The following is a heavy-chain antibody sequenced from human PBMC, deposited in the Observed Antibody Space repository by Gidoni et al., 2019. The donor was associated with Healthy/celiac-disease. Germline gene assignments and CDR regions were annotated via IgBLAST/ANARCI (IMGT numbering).Heavy chain of an antibody. J-gene: IGHJ4*02. Sequence: QVTLRESGPALVKPTQTLTLTRTFSGFSLRPSGMCVSWIRQPPGKALELLALIDWDDDKYYSTSLKTRLTISKDTSKNQVVLTMTNMDPVDTATYYCARILGGPSHTFDYWGQGTLVTVSS. CDR3: ARILGGPSHTFDY. CDR1: GFSLRPSGMC. CDR2: IDWDDDK. V-gene: IGHV2-70*01. D-gene: IGHD2-2*01.